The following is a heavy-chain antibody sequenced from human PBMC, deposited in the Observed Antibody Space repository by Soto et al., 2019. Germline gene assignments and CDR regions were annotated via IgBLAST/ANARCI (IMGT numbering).Heavy chain of an antibody. J-gene: IGHJ4*02. V-gene: IGHV4-31*03. D-gene: IGHD5-18*01. CDR3: ATRGYSEGDGYCDY. CDR2: IYYSGST. CDR1: GDSISSGGHY. Sequence: QVQLQESGPGLVKPSQTLSLTCTVSGDSISSGGHYWSWIRQHPGKGLERIGYIYYSGSTYYNPSPKSRVTISVDSSKNQFFLKLSSVTAADMAVYYCATRGYSEGDGYCDYWGQGTLVTVSS.